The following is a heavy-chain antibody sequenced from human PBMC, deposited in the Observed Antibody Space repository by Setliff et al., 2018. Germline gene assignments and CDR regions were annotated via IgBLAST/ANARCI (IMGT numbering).Heavy chain of an antibody. CDR1: GFRFTNFG. CDR3: ARFGGSCSSSSCYASDL. J-gene: IGHJ3*01. CDR2: ISPYSGNT. D-gene: IGHD2-2*01. V-gene: IGHV1-18*01. Sequence: ASVKVSCKTSGFRFTNFGFSWVRQAPGQGLEWLGSISPYSGNTNYPQWLQDRVTMTTDTSTGTGYMELRSLRSDDTALYFCARFGGSCSSSSCYASDLWGQGTMVTVSS.